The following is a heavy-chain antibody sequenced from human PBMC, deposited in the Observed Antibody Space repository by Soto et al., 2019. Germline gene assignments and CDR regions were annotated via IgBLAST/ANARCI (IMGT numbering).Heavy chain of an antibody. CDR2: ISAYNGNT. D-gene: IGHD5-18*01. V-gene: IGHV1-18*04. CDR1: GYTFTSYG. CDR3: ASLSVDTAMVGLDY. Sequence: ASVRVSFKASGYTFTSYGISWVRQAPGQGLEWMGWISAYNGNTNYAQKLQGRVTMTTDTSTSTAYMELRSLRSDDTAVYYCASLSVDTAMVGLDYWGQGTLVTVSS. J-gene: IGHJ4*02.